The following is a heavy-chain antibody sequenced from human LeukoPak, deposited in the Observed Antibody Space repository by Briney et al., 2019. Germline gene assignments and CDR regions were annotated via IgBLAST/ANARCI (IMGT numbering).Heavy chain of an antibody. CDR1: GYTFTSYG. Sequence: ASVKVSCKASGYTFTSYGISWVRQAPGQGLEWMGWISAYNGNTNYAQKLQGRVTMTTDTSTSTAYMELRSLRSDDTAVYYCAGGSYDILEPEYYFDYWGQGTLVTVSS. J-gene: IGHJ4*02. CDR2: ISAYNGNT. V-gene: IGHV1-18*01. D-gene: IGHD3-9*01. CDR3: AGGSYDILEPEYYFDY.